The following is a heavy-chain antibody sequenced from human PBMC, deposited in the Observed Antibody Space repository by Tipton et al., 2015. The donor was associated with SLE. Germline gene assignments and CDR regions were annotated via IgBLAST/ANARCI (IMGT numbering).Heavy chain of an antibody. CDR3: ARGYDTWYFDY. CDR1: GGSISSYY. CDR2: IYTSGST. D-gene: IGHD3-9*01. Sequence: LRLSCTVSGGSISSYYWSWIRQPPGKGLEWIGYIYTSGSTNYNPSLKSRVTISVDTSKNQFSLKLSSVTAADTAVYYCARGYDTWYFDYWGQGTLVTVSS. V-gene: IGHV4-4*08. J-gene: IGHJ4*02.